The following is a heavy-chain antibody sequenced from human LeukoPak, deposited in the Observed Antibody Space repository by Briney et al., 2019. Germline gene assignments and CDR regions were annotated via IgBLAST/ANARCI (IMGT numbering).Heavy chain of an antibody. Sequence: PGGSLRLSCVASGFTFSDYYMSWIRQAPGKGLEWLSYISGSGSHTTYADSVRGRFTISRDNAKNSLSLQVNSLRADDTAVYYCARVGSTVAAGTPDYWGQGTLVTVSS. CDR1: GFTFSDYY. CDR2: ISGSGSHT. V-gene: IGHV3-11*06. J-gene: IGHJ4*02. D-gene: IGHD6-13*01. CDR3: ARVGSTVAAGTPDY.